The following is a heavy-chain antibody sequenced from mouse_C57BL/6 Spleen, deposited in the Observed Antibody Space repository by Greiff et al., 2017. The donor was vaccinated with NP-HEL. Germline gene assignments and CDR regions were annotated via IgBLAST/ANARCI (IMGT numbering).Heavy chain of an antibody. J-gene: IGHJ2*01. CDR2: IDPSDSYT. V-gene: IGHV1-69*01. Sequence: QVQLQQPGAELVMPGASVKLSCKSSGYTFTSYWMHWVKQRPGQGLEWIGEIDPSDSYTNYNQKFKGKSTLTVDKSSSTAYMQLSSLTSEDSAVYYCARSASGYYVGYWGQGTTLTVSS. CDR1: GYTFTSYW. CDR3: ARSASGYYVGY.